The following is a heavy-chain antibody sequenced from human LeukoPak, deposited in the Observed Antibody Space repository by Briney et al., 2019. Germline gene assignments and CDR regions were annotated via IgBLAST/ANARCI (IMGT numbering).Heavy chain of an antibody. V-gene: IGHV1-8*02. J-gene: IGHJ6*02. CDR2: MNPNTGNT. CDR1: GGTFSSYA. Sequence: ASVKVSCKASGGTFSSYAISWVRQAPGQGLEWMGWMNPNTGNTGYGERFQGRVTMTRDNSISTAYMELSSLTSEDTAVYYCATARGSSGWYVIMSYGMDVWGQGTTVTVSS. D-gene: IGHD6-19*01. CDR3: ATARGSSGWYVIMSYGMDV.